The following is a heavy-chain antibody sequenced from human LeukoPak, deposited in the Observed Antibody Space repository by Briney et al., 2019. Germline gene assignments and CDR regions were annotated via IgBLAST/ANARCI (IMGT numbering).Heavy chain of an antibody. V-gene: IGHV3-21*01. CDR1: GFTFSSYA. Sequence: GGSLRLSCAASGFTFSSYAMSWVRQAPGKALEWVSSISSASTYKAYTDSVKGRFAVSRDNARNSLFLQMDSLGVEDTAVYYCARDAFMDGGEDYWGQGILVTVSS. CDR2: ISSASTYK. D-gene: IGHD4-23*01. J-gene: IGHJ4*02. CDR3: ARDAFMDGGEDY.